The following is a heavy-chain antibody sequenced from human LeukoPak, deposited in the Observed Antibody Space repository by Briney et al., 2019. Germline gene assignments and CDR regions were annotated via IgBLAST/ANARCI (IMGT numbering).Heavy chain of an antibody. D-gene: IGHD2-2*01. J-gene: IGHJ5*02. CDR3: AREGGDIVVVPAARSWWFDP. Sequence: GASVKVSCKVSGYTLTELSMHWVRQAPGKGLEWMGGFDPEDGETIYAQKFQGRVTMTEDTSTDTAYMELSRLRSDDTAVYYCAREGGDIVVVPAARSWWFDPWGQGTLVTVSS. V-gene: IGHV1-24*01. CDR1: GYTLTELS. CDR2: FDPEDGET.